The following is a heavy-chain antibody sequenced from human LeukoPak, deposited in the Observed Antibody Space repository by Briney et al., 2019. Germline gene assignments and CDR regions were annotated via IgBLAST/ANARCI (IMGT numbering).Heavy chain of an antibody. J-gene: IGHJ4*02. CDR2: ISYDGSNK. Sequence: GRSLRLSCAASGFTFSSHAMHWVRQAPGKGLEWVAVISYDGSNKYYADPVKGRFTISRDNSKNTLYLQMNSLRAEDTAVYYCARETAGGDFDYWGQGTLVTVSS. CDR3: ARETAGGDFDY. V-gene: IGHV3-30-3*01. CDR1: GFTFSSHA. D-gene: IGHD2-21*01.